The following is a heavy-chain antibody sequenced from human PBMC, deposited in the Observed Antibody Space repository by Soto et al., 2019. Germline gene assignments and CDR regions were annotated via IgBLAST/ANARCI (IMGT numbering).Heavy chain of an antibody. Sequence: QVQLVQSGAEVKKPGSSVKVSCKASGGTFSSYAISWVRQAPGQGLEWMGGIIPIFGTANYAQKFQGRVTSTANRSTSTGYMELSSLRCEGPAVYYWASGGGRLPQGGPGAYFDYWGQGTLVTVSS. CDR1: GGTFSSYA. CDR3: ASGGGRLPQGGPGAYFDY. V-gene: IGHV1-69*06. J-gene: IGHJ4*02. CDR2: IIPIFGTA. D-gene: IGHD3-10*01.